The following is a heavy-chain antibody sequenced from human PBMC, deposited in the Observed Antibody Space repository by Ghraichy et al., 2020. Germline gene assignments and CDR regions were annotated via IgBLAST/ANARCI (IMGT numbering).Heavy chain of an antibody. D-gene: IGHD3-10*01. CDR1: GGSISSYY. Sequence: SETLSLTCTVSGGSISSYYWSWIRQPPGKGLEWIGYIYYSGSTNYNPSLKSRVTISVDTSKNQFSLKLSSVTAADTAMYCARLGWGGGMDVWGQGTTVTVSS. V-gene: IGHV4-59*08. J-gene: IGHJ6*02. CDR3: ARLGWGGGMDV. CDR2: IYYSGST.